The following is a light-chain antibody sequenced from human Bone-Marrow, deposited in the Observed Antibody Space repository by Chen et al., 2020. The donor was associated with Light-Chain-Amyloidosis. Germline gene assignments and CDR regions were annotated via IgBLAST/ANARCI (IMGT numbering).Light chain of an antibody. CDR1: DLPTKY. J-gene: IGLJ2*01. CDR3: QSADSSGTYAVI. V-gene: IGLV3-25*03. CDR2: RDT. Sequence: SYELTQPPSVSVSPGQTARITCSGDDLPTKYAYWYQQKPGQAPVLVIHRDTERPSGIAGRFSGSSSGTTATLTISGVQAEDEADYHCQSADSSGTYAVIFVGGTKLTVL.